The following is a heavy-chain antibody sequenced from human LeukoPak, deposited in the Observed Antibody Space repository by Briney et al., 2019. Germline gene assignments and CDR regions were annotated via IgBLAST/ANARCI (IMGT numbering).Heavy chain of an antibody. CDR3: ARDQHIARPSQGSNWFDP. J-gene: IGHJ5*02. CDR2: IYTSGST. Sequence: PSETLSLTCTVSGGSISSYYWSWIRQPAGKGLEWIGRIYTSGSTNYNPSLKSRVTMSVDTSKNQFSLKLSSVTAADTAVDYCARDQHIARPSQGSNWFDPWGQGTLVTVSS. V-gene: IGHV4-4*07. D-gene: IGHD2-21*01. CDR1: GGSISSYY.